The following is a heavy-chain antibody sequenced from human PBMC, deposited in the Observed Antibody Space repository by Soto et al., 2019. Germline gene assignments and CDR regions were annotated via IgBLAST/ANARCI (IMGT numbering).Heavy chain of an antibody. CDR2: ISGSGGST. CDR3: ELPDDSSGFDY. CDR1: GFSFSSYA. J-gene: IGHJ4*02. Sequence: GCSLRLSCAASGFSFSSYAMNWVRQAPEKGLEWVSSISGSGGSTYYTDSVKGRFTISRDNSKNTLYLQMNSLRAGDTAVYYCELPDDSSGFDYWGQGTLVTGSS. V-gene: IGHV3-23*01. D-gene: IGHD3-22*01.